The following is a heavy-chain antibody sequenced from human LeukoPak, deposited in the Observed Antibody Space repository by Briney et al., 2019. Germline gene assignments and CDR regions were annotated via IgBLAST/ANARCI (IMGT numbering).Heavy chain of an antibody. V-gene: IGHV3-74*01. CDR2: INSDGSST. Sequence: GGSLRLSCAASGFTFSSYWMHWVRQAPGKGLVWVSRINSDGSSTSYADSVKGRFAISRDNAKNTLYLQMNSLRAEDTAVYYCASPVTTYYYYGMDVWGQGTTVTVSS. J-gene: IGHJ6*02. CDR3: ASPVTTYYYYGMDV. CDR1: GFTFSSYW. D-gene: IGHD4-17*01.